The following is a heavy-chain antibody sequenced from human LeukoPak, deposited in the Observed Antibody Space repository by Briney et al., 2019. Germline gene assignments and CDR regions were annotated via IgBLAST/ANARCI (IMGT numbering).Heavy chain of an antibody. CDR2: IYYSGST. Sequence: SGTLSLTCTVSGGSISSSSYYWGWIRQPPGKGLEWIGSIYYSGSTYYNPSLKSRVTISVDTSKNQFSLKLSSVTAADTAVYYCATDIYGSGTNYFDYWGQGTLVTVSS. J-gene: IGHJ4*02. D-gene: IGHD3-10*01. CDR1: GGSISSSSYY. V-gene: IGHV4-39*01. CDR3: ATDIYGSGTNYFDY.